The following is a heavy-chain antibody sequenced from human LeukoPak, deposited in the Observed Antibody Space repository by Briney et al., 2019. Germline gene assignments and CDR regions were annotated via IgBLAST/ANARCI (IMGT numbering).Heavy chain of an antibody. CDR2: VYTSGTA. V-gene: IGHV4-4*07. CDR1: GGSISSYY. J-gene: IGHJ6*03. CDR3: VRDTRYDMDV. Sequence: SETLSLTCTVSGGSISSYYWSWIRQPAGKGLEWIGRVYTSGTATYNPSLKSRVTISVDTSRNQFSLRLNSVTAADTALYYCVRDTRYDMDVWGKGTTVTVSS.